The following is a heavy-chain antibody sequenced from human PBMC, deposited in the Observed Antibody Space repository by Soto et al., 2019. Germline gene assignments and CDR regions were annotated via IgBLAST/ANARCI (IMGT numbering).Heavy chain of an antibody. J-gene: IGHJ4*02. CDR2: INHSGST. Sequence: SETLSLTCAGYGGSFSGYSWTWLRQPPGTGLEWIGEINHSGSTNYNPSLKSRVTISVDTSKNQFSLKLTSVTAADTAVYYCARGGGTVVPEGFDYWGQGTLVTVSS. V-gene: IGHV4-34*01. D-gene: IGHD2-15*01. CDR1: GGSFSGYS. CDR3: ARGGGTVVPEGFDY.